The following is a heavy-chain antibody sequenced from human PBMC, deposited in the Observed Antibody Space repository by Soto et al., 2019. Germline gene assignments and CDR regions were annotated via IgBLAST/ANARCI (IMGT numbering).Heavy chain of an antibody. J-gene: IGHJ4*02. V-gene: IGHV2-5*02. Sequence: KSGPTLVNPTQTLTLTCTFSGFSLSTSGVGVGWIRQPPGKALEWLALIYWDDDKRYSPSLKSRLTITKDTSKNQVVLTMTNMDPVDTATYYCAHRGVHCSGGSCYDLLDYWGQGPLVTVSS. D-gene: IGHD2-15*01. CDR2: IYWDDDK. CDR3: AHRGVHCSGGSCYDLLDY. CDR1: GFSLSTSGVG.